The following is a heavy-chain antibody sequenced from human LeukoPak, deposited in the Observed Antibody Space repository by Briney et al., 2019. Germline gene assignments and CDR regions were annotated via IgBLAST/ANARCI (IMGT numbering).Heavy chain of an antibody. J-gene: IGHJ5*02. CDR2: ISGSGSST. Sequence: PGGSLRLSCAASGFTFNRYAMSWVRQAPGKGLEWVSAISGSGSSTYYADSVKGRFTISRDNAKNSLYLQMNSLRAEDTAVYYCARGYSSVMTWGQGTLVTVSS. CDR1: GFTFNRYA. V-gene: IGHV3-23*01. CDR3: ARGYSSVMT. D-gene: IGHD6-19*01.